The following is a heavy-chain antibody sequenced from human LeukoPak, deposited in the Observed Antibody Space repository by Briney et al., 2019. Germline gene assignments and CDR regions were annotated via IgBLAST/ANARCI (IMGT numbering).Heavy chain of an antibody. J-gene: IGHJ4*02. CDR2: IYHSGTT. V-gene: IGHV4-38-2*01. Sequence: PSETLSLTCGVSGYSISNCYYWACLRHPPGKGLELIGIIYHSGTTYYNASLKGRFTIFIDKSKNHLSLQLTSLTPEDPAVYYYARHTINSGTQGEFDYWGQGTLVTVSS. D-gene: IGHD3-10*01. CDR3: ARHTINSGTQGEFDY. CDR1: GYSISNCYY.